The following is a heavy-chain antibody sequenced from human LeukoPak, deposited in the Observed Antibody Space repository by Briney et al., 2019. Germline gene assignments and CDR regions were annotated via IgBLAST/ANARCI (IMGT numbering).Heavy chain of an antibody. J-gene: IGHJ3*02. CDR3: ARVSGSGTALDAFDI. V-gene: IGHV4-38-2*01. CDR1: GYSISSGHY. Sequence: PSETLSLTCAVSGYSISSGHYWGWIRQPPGKGLEWIGSMYHSGSTYFNPSLKSRVTISVDTSKNQFSLTLSSATAADTAVYFCARVSGSGTALDAFDIWGQGTMVIVSS. D-gene: IGHD1-1*01. CDR2: MYHSGST.